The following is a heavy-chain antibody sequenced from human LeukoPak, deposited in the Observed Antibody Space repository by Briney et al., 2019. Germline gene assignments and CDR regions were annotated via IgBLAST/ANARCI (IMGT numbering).Heavy chain of an antibody. CDR3: VRKNRDFNAAFDI. J-gene: IGHJ3*02. CDR1: GFTVSNNY. Sequence: GGSLRLSCAASGFTVSNNYMSWVRQAPGKGLEWVSISYSDSNTNYADSVKGRFTISRDTSQNTLSLQMTSLRAEDTAAYYCVRKNRDFNAAFDIWGQGTVVTVSS. CDR2: SYSDSNT. V-gene: IGHV3-53*01. D-gene: IGHD1-14*01.